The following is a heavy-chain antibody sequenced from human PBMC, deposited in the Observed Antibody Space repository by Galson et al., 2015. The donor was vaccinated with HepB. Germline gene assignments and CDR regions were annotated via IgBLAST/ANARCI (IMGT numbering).Heavy chain of an antibody. D-gene: IGHD3-22*01. J-gene: IGHJ4*02. CDR2: ISGSGGST. CDR3: AKEGLYYYDSSGYYDY. V-gene: IGHV3-23*01. Sequence: SLRLSCAASGFTFSSYAMSWVRQAPGKGLEWVSAISGSGGSTYYADSVKGRFTISRDNSKNTLYLQMNSLRAEDTAVYYCAKEGLYYYDSSGYYDYWGQGTLVTVSS. CDR1: GFTFSSYA.